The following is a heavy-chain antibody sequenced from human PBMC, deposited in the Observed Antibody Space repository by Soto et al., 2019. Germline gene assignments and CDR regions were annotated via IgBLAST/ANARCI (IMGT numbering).Heavy chain of an antibody. Sequence: QVQLVECGGGVVQPGRSLRLSCAASGFTFSSYAMHWVRQAPGKGLEWVAVISYDGSNKYYADSVKGRFTISRDNSKNTLYLQMNSLRAADTAVYYCASRNSGWYALPYYYYGMDVWGLRTTVTVSS. CDR2: ISYDGSNK. CDR3: ASRNSGWYALPYYYYGMDV. J-gene: IGHJ6*02. D-gene: IGHD6-19*01. CDR1: GFTFSSYA. V-gene: IGHV3-30-3*01.